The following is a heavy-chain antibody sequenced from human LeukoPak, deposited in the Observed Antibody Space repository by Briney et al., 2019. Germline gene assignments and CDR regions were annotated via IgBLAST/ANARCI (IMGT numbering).Heavy chain of an antibody. Sequence: PSETLSLTCTVSGGSISSYYWSWIRQPPGKGLEWIGYIYYSGSTNYNPSLKSRVTISVDTSKNQFSLKLSSVTAADTAVYYCARASLRSGWYGQYYGMDVWGQGTTVTVSS. CDR1: GGSISSYY. V-gene: IGHV4-59*08. J-gene: IGHJ6*02. D-gene: IGHD6-19*01. CDR3: ARASLRSGWYGQYYGMDV. CDR2: IYYSGST.